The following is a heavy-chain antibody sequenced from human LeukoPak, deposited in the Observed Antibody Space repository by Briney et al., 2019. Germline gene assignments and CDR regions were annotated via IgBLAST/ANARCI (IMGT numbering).Heavy chain of an antibody. CDR2: IRSKANSYAT. Sequence: GGSLRLSCAASGFTLSDHYMDWVRQAPGKGLEWVGRIRSKANSYATAYAASVKGRFTISRDDSKNTAYLQMNSLKTEDTAVYYCTRPHGSSSTELGYWGQGTLVTVSS. J-gene: IGHJ4*02. V-gene: IGHV3-73*01. D-gene: IGHD6-6*01. CDR1: GFTLSDHY. CDR3: TRPHGSSSTELGY.